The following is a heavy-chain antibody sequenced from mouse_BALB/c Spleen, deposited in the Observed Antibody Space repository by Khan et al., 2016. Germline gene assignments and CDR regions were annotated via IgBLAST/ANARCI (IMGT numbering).Heavy chain of an antibody. CDR1: GYSITSDYA. Sequence: EVQLQESGPGLVKPSQSLSLTCTVTGYSITSDYAWNWIRQFPGNKLEWMGYISYSGSTSYNPSLKSRISITRDNTKNQFFLQLNSVTTEDTATYYCARAPPRWYFDVWGAGTTVTVSS. V-gene: IGHV3-2*02. CDR3: ARAPPRWYFDV. J-gene: IGHJ1*01. CDR2: ISYSGST.